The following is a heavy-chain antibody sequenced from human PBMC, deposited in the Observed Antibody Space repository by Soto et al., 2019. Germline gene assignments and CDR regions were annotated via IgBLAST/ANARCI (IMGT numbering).Heavy chain of an antibody. D-gene: IGHD4-4*01. CDR1: GYTFTSYG. CDR3: ARDGLSSYSNYVVYYGMDV. Sequence: QVQLVQSGAEVKKPGASVKVSCKASGYTFTSYGISWVRQAPGQGLEWMGWISAYNGNTNYAQKLQGRVTMTTDTSTSTAYMELRSLRSDDTAVYYWARDGLSSYSNYVVYYGMDVWGQGTTVTVSS. J-gene: IGHJ6*02. CDR2: ISAYNGNT. V-gene: IGHV1-18*04.